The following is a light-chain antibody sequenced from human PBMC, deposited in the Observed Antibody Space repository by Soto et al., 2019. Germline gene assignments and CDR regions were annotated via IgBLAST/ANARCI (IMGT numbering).Light chain of an antibody. CDR2: GAF. CDR1: RSVSSNY. CDR3: HQRSSWRRT. J-gene: IGKJ5*01. Sequence: EIVLTQSPGTLSLSPGERATFSCRASRSVSSNYLAWYQRKPGQAPRLLIYGAFKRATGIPDRFSGSGSGIDFTLTISGLEAEDSAVYYCHQRSSWRRTVGGVTRMEIK. V-gene: IGKV3D-20*02.